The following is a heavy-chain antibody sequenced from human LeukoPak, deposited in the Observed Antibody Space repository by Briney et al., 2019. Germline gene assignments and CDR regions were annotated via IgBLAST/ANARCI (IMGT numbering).Heavy chain of an antibody. CDR2: IIPIFGTA. D-gene: IGHD5-24*01. Sequence: GASVKVPCXASGGTFSSYAISWVRQAPGQGLEWMGGIIPIFGTANYAQKFQGRVTITADESTSTAYMELSSLRSEDTAVYYCARGIGIRRDGYNVSYNWFDPWGQGTLVTVSS. CDR1: GGTFSSYA. V-gene: IGHV1-69*13. J-gene: IGHJ5*02. CDR3: ARGIGIRRDGYNVSYNWFDP.